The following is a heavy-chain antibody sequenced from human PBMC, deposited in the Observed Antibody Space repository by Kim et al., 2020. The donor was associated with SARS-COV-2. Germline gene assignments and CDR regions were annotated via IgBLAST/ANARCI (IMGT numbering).Heavy chain of an antibody. CDR3: AEASNPSTATFDY. J-gene: IGHJ4*02. V-gene: IGHV4-39*07. Sequence: SNPSLRSRVTISVDTSKNQFSLKLSSVTAADTAVYYCAEASNPSTATFDYWGQGTLVTVSS. D-gene: IGHD4-4*01.